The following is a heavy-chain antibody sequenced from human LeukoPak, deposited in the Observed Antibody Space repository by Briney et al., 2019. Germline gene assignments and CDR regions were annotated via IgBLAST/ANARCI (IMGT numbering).Heavy chain of an antibody. CDR3: ARASPRSLYYYDSSGTLDY. CDR1: GGSISSYY. CDR2: IYYSGST. D-gene: IGHD3-22*01. J-gene: IGHJ4*02. Sequence: SETLSLTCTVSGGSISSYYWSWIRQPPGKGLEWIGYIYYSGSTNYNPSLTSRVTISVATSKNQFSLKLSSVTAADTAVYYCARASPRSLYYYDSSGTLDYWGQGTLVTVSS. V-gene: IGHV4-59*01.